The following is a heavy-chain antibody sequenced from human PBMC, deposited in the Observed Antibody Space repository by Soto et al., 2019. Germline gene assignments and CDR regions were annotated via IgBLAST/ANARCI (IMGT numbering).Heavy chain of an antibody. CDR3: ARDRDYDSSGYYYDYYYYGMDD. CDR1: GFTFSSYA. J-gene: IGHJ6*02. CDR2: ISYDGSNK. Sequence: LRLSCAASGFTFSSYAMHWVRQAPGKGLEWVAVISYDGSNKYYADSVKGRFTISRDNSKNTLYLQMNSLRAEDTAVYYCARDRDYDSSGYYYDYYYYGMDDWGQGTTVTVSS. D-gene: IGHD3-22*01. V-gene: IGHV3-30-3*01.